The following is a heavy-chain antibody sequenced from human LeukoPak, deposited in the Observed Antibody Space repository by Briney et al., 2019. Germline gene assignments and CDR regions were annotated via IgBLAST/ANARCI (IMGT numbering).Heavy chain of an antibody. J-gene: IGHJ4*02. V-gene: IGHV3-23*01. Sequence: ASETLSLTCAVYGGSFSGYYWSWVRQAPGKGLEWVSVICANDGNTYYADAVKGRFTISRDNSKDTLYLQMDSLRAEDTAVYYCAKGSGSSCYSPCDYWGQGILVTVSS. CDR3: AKGSGSSCYSPCDY. CDR1: GGSFSGYY. CDR2: ICANDGNT. D-gene: IGHD2-15*01.